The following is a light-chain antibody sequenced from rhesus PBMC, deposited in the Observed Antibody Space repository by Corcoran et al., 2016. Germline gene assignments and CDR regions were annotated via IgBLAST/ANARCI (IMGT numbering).Light chain of an antibody. V-gene: IGKV1-28*03. Sequence: DIQMTQSPSSLSASVGDTVTITCRPSHGISGFLNWFQQKPGKAHKLLIYAESSLESGVPPRFSGSGSGTDFTLTISSLQPEDFAVYYCLQHNSYPWTFGQGTKVEIK. J-gene: IGKJ1*01. CDR3: LQHNSYPWT. CDR1: HGISGF. CDR2: AES.